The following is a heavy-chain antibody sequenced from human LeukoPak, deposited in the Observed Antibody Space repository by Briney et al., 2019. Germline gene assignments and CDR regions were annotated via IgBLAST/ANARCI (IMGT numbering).Heavy chain of an antibody. J-gene: IGHJ4*02. V-gene: IGHV1-69*13. CDR3: ARESGYCSSTSCFPFDS. Sequence: ASVKVSCKASGGTFSSYAISWVRQAPGQGLEWMGGIIPIFGTANYAQKFQGRVTITADESTSTAYMELSSLRSEDTAVYYCARESGYCSSTSCFPFDSWGQGTLVTVSS. CDR2: IIPIFGTA. D-gene: IGHD2-2*03. CDR1: GGTFSSYA.